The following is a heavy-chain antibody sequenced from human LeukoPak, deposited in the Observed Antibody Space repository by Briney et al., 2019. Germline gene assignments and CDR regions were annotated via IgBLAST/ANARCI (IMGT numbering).Heavy chain of an antibody. Sequence: SETLSLTCTVSGGSISSGSYYWSWIRQPAGKGLEWIGRIYTSGSTNYNPSLKSRVTISVDTSKNQFSLKPSSVTAADTAVYYCAREARGYDFWSGFVDYWGQGTLVTASS. J-gene: IGHJ4*02. CDR1: GGSISSGSYY. V-gene: IGHV4-61*02. CDR2: IYTSGST. D-gene: IGHD3-3*01. CDR3: AREARGYDFWSGFVDY.